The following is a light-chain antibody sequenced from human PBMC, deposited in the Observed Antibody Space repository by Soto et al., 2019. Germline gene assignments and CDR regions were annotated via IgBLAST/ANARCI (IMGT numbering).Light chain of an antibody. CDR1: SSNIGAGYD. CDR2: NNN. V-gene: IGLV1-40*01. J-gene: IGLJ1*01. CDR3: QSYDSSLSGSYC. Sequence: QSVLTQPPSVSGAPGQRVTISCTGSSSNIGAGYDVHWYQRLPGTAPKVLIYNNNNRPSGVPDRFSGSKSGTSASLAITGLQAEDEADYYCQSYDSSLSGSYCVGTGTKLTVL.